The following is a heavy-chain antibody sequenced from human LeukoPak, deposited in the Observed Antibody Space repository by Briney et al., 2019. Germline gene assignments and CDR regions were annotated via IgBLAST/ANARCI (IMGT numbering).Heavy chain of an antibody. V-gene: IGHV1-2*02. CDR2: INPNSGGT. J-gene: IGHJ6*03. CDR1: GYTFTGYY. Sequence: ASVKVSCKASGYTFTGYYMHWVRQAPGQGLEWMGWINPNSGGTNYAQKFQGRVTMTRDTSISTAYMELGRLRSDDTAVYYCARDPGEEGYYYYYMDVWGKGTTVTVSS. CDR3: ARDPGEEGYYYYYMDV.